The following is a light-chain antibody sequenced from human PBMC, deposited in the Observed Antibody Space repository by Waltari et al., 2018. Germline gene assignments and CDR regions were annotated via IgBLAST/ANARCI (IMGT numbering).Light chain of an antibody. Sequence: QSALTQPASVSGSPGQSITISCTGTINAIGYYNFVSWYQQHPGKAPRLIIFDVTRWPSGVSHRFSGSKSGSAASLTISGLQAEDEADYYCASYTNTNTIIFGEGTKVAVL. CDR2: DVT. CDR3: ASYTNTNTII. V-gene: IGLV2-14*03. J-gene: IGLJ2*01. CDR1: INAIGYYNF.